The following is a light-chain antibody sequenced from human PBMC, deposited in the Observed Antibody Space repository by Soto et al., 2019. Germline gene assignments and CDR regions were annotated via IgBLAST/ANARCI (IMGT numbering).Light chain of an antibody. CDR2: DAS. Sequence: IQMTQSSSSLSSSLGYRVTITWWASQGIRSKLGWYQQKPGRAPKLLIYDASNLEAGLPSRFRGSGSGTDFTFTISRLQPEDIATYYCPQYENLPTVGQGTRLEIK. V-gene: IGKV1-33*01. J-gene: IGKJ5*01. CDR1: QGIRSK. CDR3: PQYENLPT.